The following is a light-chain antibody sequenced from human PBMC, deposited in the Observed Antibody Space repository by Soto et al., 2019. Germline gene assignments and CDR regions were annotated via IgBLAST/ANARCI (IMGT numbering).Light chain of an antibody. V-gene: IGLV1-51*01. CDR2: DND. Sequence: QSVLTQPPSVSAAPGQKVTISCSGNSSNIGSNYVSWYHQLPGTAPKLLIYDNDXRPSGXPDRFSCSRSGTSATLGITGPXXXXXXXYYCGTWDSSLSAGVFGVGTKLTVL. CDR3: GTWDSSLSAGV. CDR1: SSNIGSNY. J-gene: IGLJ3*02.